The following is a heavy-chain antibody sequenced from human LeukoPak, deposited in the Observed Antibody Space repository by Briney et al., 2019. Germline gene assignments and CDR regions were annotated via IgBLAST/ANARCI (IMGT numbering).Heavy chain of an antibody. D-gene: IGHD3-3*01. J-gene: IGHJ5*02. CDR2: IYYSGST. CDR1: GGSISSSSYY. CDR3: ARADLYYDFWSGYWFDP. V-gene: IGHV4-39*07. Sequence: SETLSLTCTVSGGSISSSSYYWGWIRQPPGKGLEWIGSIYYSGSTYYNPSLKSRVTISVDTSKNQFSLKLSSVTAADTAVYYCARADLYYDFWSGYWFDPWGQGTLVTVSS.